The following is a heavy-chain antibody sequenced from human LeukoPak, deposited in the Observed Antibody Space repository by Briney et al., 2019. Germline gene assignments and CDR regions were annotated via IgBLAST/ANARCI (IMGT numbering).Heavy chain of an antibody. V-gene: IGHV3-48*03. D-gene: IGHD6-19*01. CDR1: GFTFSSYE. J-gene: IGHJ4*02. CDR3: ASTGYSSGWSDY. Sequence: QPGGSLRLSCAASGFTFSSYEMNWVRQAPGKGLEWVPYISSSGSTIYYADSVKGRFTISRDNAKNSLYLQMNSLRAEDTAVYYCASTGYSSGWSDYWGQGTLVTVSS. CDR2: ISSSGSTI.